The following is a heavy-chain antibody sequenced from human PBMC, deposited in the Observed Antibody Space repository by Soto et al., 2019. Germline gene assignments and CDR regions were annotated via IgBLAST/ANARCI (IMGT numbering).Heavy chain of an antibody. CDR3: AYRVTYGTYLDVGYFGP. V-gene: IGHV2-5*02. J-gene: IGHJ5*02. CDR2: IYWDDDK. Sequence: QITLKESGPTLVEPTETLTLTCSFSGFSLTTSGVGVGWLRQAPGKALECLGIIYWDDDKRYNPSLKNRLTVSKPTAKNQVVLSLTYIEPVDTATYFCAYRVTYGTYLDVGYFGPWGQGTPVTVS. CDR1: GFSLTTSGVG. D-gene: IGHD1-26*01.